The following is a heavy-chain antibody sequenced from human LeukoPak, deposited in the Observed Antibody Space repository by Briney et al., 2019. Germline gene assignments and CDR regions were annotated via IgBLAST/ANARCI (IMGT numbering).Heavy chain of an antibody. CDR3: ARDMDYGDYVQDAFDI. V-gene: IGHV4-34*01. CDR2: INHSGST. Sequence: PSETLSLTCAVYGGSFSGYYWSWIRQPPGKGLEWIGEINHSGSTNYNPSLKSRVTISVDTSKNQFSLKLSSVTAADTAVYYCARDMDYGDYVQDAFDIWGQGTMVTVSS. D-gene: IGHD4-17*01. CDR1: GGSFSGYY. J-gene: IGHJ3*02.